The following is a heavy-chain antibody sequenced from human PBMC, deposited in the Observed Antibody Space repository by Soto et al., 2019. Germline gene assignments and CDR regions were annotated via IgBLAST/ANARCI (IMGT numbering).Heavy chain of an antibody. V-gene: IGHV5-10-1*01. CDR3: ARQIYDSDTGPNFQYSFDS. D-gene: IGHD3-22*01. Sequence: HGESLKISCKGSGYSFAGYWITWVRQKPGKGLEWMGRIDPSDSQTYYSPSFRGHVTISVTKSITTVFLQWSSLRASDTAMYYCARQIYDSDTGPNFQYSFDSWGQGTPVTV. J-gene: IGHJ4*02. CDR1: GYSFAGYW. CDR2: IDPSDSQT.